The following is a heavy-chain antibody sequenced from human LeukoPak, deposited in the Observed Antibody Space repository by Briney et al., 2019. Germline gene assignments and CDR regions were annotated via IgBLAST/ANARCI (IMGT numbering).Heavy chain of an antibody. J-gene: IGHJ6*02. CDR1: GGSISSYY. CDR3: ARHHSMYYDFWSGYFDYYYYYGMDV. V-gene: IGHV4-59*08. D-gene: IGHD3-3*01. CDR2: IYYSGST. Sequence: PSETLSLTCTVSGGSISSYYWSWIRQPPGKGLEWIGYIYYSGSTNYNPSLKSRVTISVDTSKNQFSLKLSSVTVADTAVYYCARHHSMYYDFWSGYFDYYYYYGMDVWGQGTTVTVSS.